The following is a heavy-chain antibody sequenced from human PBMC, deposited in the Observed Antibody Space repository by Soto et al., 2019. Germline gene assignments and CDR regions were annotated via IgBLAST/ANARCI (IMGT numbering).Heavy chain of an antibody. J-gene: IGHJ4*02. CDR1: GFTFSSYA. V-gene: IGHV3-30-3*01. CDR3: ARSFLWRRGVYFDY. D-gene: IGHD3-10*01. Sequence: QVQLVESGGGVVQPGRSLRLSCAASGFTFSSYAMHWVRQAPGKGLEWVAVISYDGSNKYYADSVKGRFTISRDNSKNTLYLQMNSLRAEDTAVYYCARSFLWRRGVYFDYWGQGTLVTVSS. CDR2: ISYDGSNK.